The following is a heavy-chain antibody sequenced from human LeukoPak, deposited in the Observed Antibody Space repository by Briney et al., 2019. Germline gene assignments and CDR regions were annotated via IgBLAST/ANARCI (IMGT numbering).Heavy chain of an antibody. V-gene: IGHV1-2*02. CDR3: ARGPRSYYGSGSLGYYYYYGMDV. Sequence: GASVKVSCKASGYTFTGYYMHWVRQAPGQGLEWMGWINPNSGGTNYAQRFQGRVTMTRDTSISTAYMELSRLRSDDTAVYYCARGPRSYYGSGSLGYYYYYGMDVWGQGTTVTVSS. D-gene: IGHD3-10*01. CDR2: INPNSGGT. J-gene: IGHJ6*02. CDR1: GYTFTGYY.